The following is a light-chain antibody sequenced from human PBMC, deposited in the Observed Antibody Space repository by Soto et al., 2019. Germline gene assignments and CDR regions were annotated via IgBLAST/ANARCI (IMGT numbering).Light chain of an antibody. Sequence: QSALTQPASVSGSPGQSSTISCTGTSSHVGGYNYVSWYQHHPGKAPKLIIYDVSNRPSGVSNRFSGSKSGNTASLTISGLQPEDEADYYCSSYTTSNTRQIVFGTGTKVTVL. CDR2: DVS. CDR3: SSYTTSNTRQIV. CDR1: SSHVGGYNY. V-gene: IGLV2-14*03. J-gene: IGLJ1*01.